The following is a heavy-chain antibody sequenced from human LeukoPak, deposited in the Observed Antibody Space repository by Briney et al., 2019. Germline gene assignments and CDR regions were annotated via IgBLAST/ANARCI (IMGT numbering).Heavy chain of an antibody. V-gene: IGHV3-66*01. D-gene: IGHD3-9*01. CDR1: GFSVKSNY. Sequence: LGGSLRLSCTASGFSVKSNYMSWVRQAPGKGLEWVAVIYSGGSAHHAAPVRGRFTISRDKSENTVYLQMNNLRVEDTAEYYCAKDRDTGFYVKGSFEIWGQGTTVTVSS. CDR3: AKDRDTGFYVKGSFEI. CDR2: IYSGGSA. J-gene: IGHJ3*02.